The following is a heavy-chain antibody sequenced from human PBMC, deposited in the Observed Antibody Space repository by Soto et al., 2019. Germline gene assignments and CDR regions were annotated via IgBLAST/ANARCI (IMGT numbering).Heavy chain of an antibody. CDR2: ISSSSSYI. CDR3: ARDPGIGELTTTPYDY. J-gene: IGHJ4*02. V-gene: IGHV3-21*01. Sequence: GGSLRLSCAASGFTFSSYSMNWVRQAPGKGLEWVSSISSSSSYIYYADSVKGRFTISRDNAKNSLYLQMNSLRAEDTAVYYCARDPGIGELTTTPYDYWGQGTLVTVSS. D-gene: IGHD3-10*01. CDR1: GFTFSSYS.